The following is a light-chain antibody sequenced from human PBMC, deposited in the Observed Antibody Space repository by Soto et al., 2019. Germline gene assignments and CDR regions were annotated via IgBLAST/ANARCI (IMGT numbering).Light chain of an antibody. V-gene: IGLV1-44*01. CDR3: SLYTSENTYV. J-gene: IGLJ1*01. CDR1: SSNIGINT. Sequence: QSVLTQPPSASGTPGQRVTISCSGGSSNIGINTVNWYQQLPGTAPKLIIYEASNRPSGVPDRFSGSKSGNTASLTISGLQAADEADYYCSLYTSENTYVFGTGTKVTVL. CDR2: EAS.